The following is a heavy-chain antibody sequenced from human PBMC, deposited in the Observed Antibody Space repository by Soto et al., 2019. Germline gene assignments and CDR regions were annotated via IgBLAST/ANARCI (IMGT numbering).Heavy chain of an antibody. D-gene: IGHD3-3*01. CDR2: IIPILGIA. CDR1: GGTFSSYT. J-gene: IGHJ5*02. Sequence: QVQLMQSGAEVKKPGSSVKVSCKASGGTFSSYTISWVRQAPGQGLEWMGRIIPILGIANYAQKFQGRVTITADKSTSTAYMELSSLRSEDTAVYYCARDNPPFFGVVGYNWFDPWGQGTLVTVSS. CDR3: ARDNPPFFGVVGYNWFDP. V-gene: IGHV1-69*08.